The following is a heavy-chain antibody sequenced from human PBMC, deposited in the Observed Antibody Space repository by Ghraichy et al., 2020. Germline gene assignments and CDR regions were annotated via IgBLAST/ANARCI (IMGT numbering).Heavy chain of an antibody. J-gene: IGHJ4*02. Sequence: SVKVSCKASGFTFTSSAVQWVRQARGQRLEWIGWIVVGSGNTNYAQKFQESVTITRDMSTSTAYMELSSLRSEDTAVYYCAAAKVGATISFDYWGQGTLVTVSS. V-gene: IGHV1-58*01. D-gene: IGHD1-26*01. CDR1: GFTFTSSA. CDR3: AAAKVGATISFDY. CDR2: IVVGSGNT.